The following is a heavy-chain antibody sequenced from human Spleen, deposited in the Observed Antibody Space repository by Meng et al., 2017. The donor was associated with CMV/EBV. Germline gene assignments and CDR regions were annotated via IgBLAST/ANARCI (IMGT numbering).Heavy chain of an antibody. D-gene: IGHD2-8*01. J-gene: IGHJ5*02. CDR1: GFTVTTNY. CDR3: ARDNGRTTPSDNWFDP. CDR2: IYVCDCT. V-gene: IGHV3-53*01. Sequence: GESLKISCAASGFTVTTNYMSWVRRAPGKGLEWVSIIYVCDCTHYSDSVKGRLTISRHSSKNTLYLQMNSLRAEDTAVYYCARDNGRTTPSDNWFDPWGQGTLVTVSS.